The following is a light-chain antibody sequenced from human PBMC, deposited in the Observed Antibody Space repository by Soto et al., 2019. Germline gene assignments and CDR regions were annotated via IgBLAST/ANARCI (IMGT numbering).Light chain of an antibody. J-gene: IGLJ1*01. V-gene: IGLV2-11*01. CDR3: CSYAGSSWV. Sequence: QSALTQPRSVSGSPGQSVTISCTGTISDVGGYNYVSWYQQHPGKAPKLMIYDVSKRPSGVPDRFSGSKSGNTASLTISGLQAEDEADYYCCSYAGSSWVFGTGTKLTVL. CDR1: ISDVGGYNY. CDR2: DVS.